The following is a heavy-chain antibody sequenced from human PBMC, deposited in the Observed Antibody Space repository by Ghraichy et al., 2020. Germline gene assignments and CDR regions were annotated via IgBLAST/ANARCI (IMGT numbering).Heavy chain of an antibody. D-gene: IGHD3-22*01. CDR1: GFTFDDYA. CDR2: ISWNSGSI. J-gene: IGHJ4*02. V-gene: IGHV3-9*01. Sequence: GGSLRLSCAASGFTFDDYAMHWVRQAPGKGLEWVSGISWNSGSIGYADSVKGRFTISRDNAKNSLYLQMNSLRAEDTALYYCAKGDNSGYYDSSGPDYWGQGTLVTVSS. CDR3: AKGDNSGYYDSSGPDY.